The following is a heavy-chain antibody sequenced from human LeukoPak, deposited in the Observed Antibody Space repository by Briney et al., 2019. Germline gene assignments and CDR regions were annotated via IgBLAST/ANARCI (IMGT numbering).Heavy chain of an antibody. CDR3: ARESGYYYDTSGYTFDY. V-gene: IGHV4-4*07. CDR2: IYTRGST. Sequence: SETLSLTCTVSGGSSNNYYWSWIRQSAGKGLEWIGRIYTRGSTNYKPSLTGRVSMSVDTSKNQFSLRLRSVTAADTAVYYCARESGYYYDTSGYTFDYWGQGILVTVSS. D-gene: IGHD3-22*01. J-gene: IGHJ4*02. CDR1: GGSSNNYY.